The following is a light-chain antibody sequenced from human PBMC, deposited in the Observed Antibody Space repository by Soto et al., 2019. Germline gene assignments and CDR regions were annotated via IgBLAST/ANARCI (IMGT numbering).Light chain of an antibody. V-gene: IGKV3-15*01. Sequence: EILMTQSPATLSVSPGEGLTLSCRASQGISRTLAWYQQRPGQAPRLLIYGASSRATGVPATFSGSGSGTEFTLSISSLQSEHLGVYYCQQDSSWPLTFGGGTKVDIK. CDR3: QQDSSWPLT. J-gene: IGKJ4*01. CDR1: QGISRT. CDR2: GAS.